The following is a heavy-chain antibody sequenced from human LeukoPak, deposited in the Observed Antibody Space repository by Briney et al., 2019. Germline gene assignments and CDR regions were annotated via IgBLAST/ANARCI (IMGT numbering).Heavy chain of an antibody. CDR2: ISSSNNYI. Sequence: GGSLRLSCAASGFTFSRYAMSWVRQAPGKGLEWVSSISSSNNYIYYADSVKGRFTISRDNAKNSLYLQMNSLRAEDTAVYYCARRSPNYYFDYWGQGTPVTVSS. CDR3: ARRSPNYYFDY. V-gene: IGHV3-21*01. J-gene: IGHJ4*02. CDR1: GFTFSRYA.